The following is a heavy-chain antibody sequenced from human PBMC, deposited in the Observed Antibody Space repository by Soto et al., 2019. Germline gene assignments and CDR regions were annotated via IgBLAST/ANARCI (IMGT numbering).Heavy chain of an antibody. V-gene: IGHV3-23*01. CDR3: SKDNEVFADSAGYFDY. D-gene: IGHD2-15*01. CDR2: ISGSGGST. Sequence: EGRLLEHGGDLVQPGGSLRLSYEASGFTFSSYAMSWVRQAPGKGLEWVSVISGSGGSTNYADSVKGRFTISRDNFKNTLYLQMNILRAGDTAVYYCSKDNEVFADSAGYFDYWGQGTLVTVSS. CDR1: GFTFSSYA. J-gene: IGHJ4*02.